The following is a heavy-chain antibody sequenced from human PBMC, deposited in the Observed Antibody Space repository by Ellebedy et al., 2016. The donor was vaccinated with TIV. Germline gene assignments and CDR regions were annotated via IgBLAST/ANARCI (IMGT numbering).Heavy chain of an antibody. CDR2: IYPGDSDT. V-gene: IGHV5-51*01. Sequence: GESLKISXKGSGYSFTSYWIGWVRQMPGKGLEYMGIIYPGDSDTRYSPSFQDQVTVSADESISTAYLQWSSLKASDTAMYYCARLSRATLVYAFDIWGPGTKVTVSS. J-gene: IGHJ3*02. D-gene: IGHD4-23*01. CDR1: GYSFTSYW. CDR3: ARLSRATLVYAFDI.